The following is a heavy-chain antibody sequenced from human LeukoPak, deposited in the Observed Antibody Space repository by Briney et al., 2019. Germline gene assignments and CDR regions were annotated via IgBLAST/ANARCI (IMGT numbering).Heavy chain of an antibody. CDR3: ARATLKLGIDY. V-gene: IGHV4-31*03. CDR1: GGSISSGGYY. D-gene: IGHD7-27*01. Sequence: SETLSLTCTASGGSISSGGYYWSWIRQHPGKGLEWIGYIFYGGSTYYNPSLKSRVTISVDTSTNQFSLNLSSVTAADTAVYYCARATLKLGIDYWGQGTLVTVSS. CDR2: IFYGGST. J-gene: IGHJ4*02.